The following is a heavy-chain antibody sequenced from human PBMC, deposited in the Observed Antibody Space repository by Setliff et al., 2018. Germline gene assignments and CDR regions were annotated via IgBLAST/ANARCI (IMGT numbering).Heavy chain of an antibody. CDR1: GASISDNSYY. CDR3: ARGGTYRYFDY. Sequence: PSETLSLTCTVSGASISDNSYYWAWIRQPPGKGLEWIASTYYGGNTYYNPSLKSRVTMSVDTSKSQFSLKPTSVTAADTAIYYCARGGTYRYFDYWGQGTLVTVSS. V-gene: IGHV4-39*07. CDR2: TYYGGNT. J-gene: IGHJ4*02.